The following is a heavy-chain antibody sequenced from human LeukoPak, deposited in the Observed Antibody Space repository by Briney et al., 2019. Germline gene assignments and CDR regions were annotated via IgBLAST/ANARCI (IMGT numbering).Heavy chain of an antibody. V-gene: IGHV3-15*01. Sequence: GGSLRLSCAASGFTFSDAWMTWVRQAPGKGLEWVGRIKRTSTGGATHYAASVRGRFTISRDDSEDTVSLQMNSLRTDDTGVYYCTSGHGRTDPDQWGQGTLVTVSS. CDR3: TSGHGRTDPDQ. J-gene: IGHJ4*02. D-gene: IGHD6-25*01. CDR1: GFTFSDAW. CDR2: IKRTSTGGAT.